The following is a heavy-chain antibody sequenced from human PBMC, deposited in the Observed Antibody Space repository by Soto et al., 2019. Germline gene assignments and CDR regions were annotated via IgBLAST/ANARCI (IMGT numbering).Heavy chain of an antibody. Sequence: GGSLRLSCAASGFTFSSYGMHWVRQAPGKGLEWVAVISYDGSNKYYADSVKGRFTISRDNSKNTLYLQMNSLRAEDTAVYYCAKGRGSYHPFLLAAFDYWGQGTLVTVSS. CDR3: AKGRGSYHPFLLAAFDY. J-gene: IGHJ4*02. CDR2: ISYDGSNK. V-gene: IGHV3-30*18. CDR1: GFTFSSYG. D-gene: IGHD1-26*01.